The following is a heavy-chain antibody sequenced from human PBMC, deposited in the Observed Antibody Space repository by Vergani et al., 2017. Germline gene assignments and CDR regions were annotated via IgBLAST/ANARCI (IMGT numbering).Heavy chain of an antibody. CDR2: IYPGDSDT. Sequence: EVQLVQSGAEVKKPGESLQISCKGSGYSFTRYWIGWVRQMPGKGLEWMGIIYPGDSDTRYSPSFQGQVTISADKSISTAYLQWSSLKASDTAMYYCARRYCSSTSCYGSTRWFDPWGQGTLVTVSS. D-gene: IGHD2-2*01. CDR1: GYSFTRYW. CDR3: ARRYCSSTSCYGSTRWFDP. V-gene: IGHV5-51*03. J-gene: IGHJ5*02.